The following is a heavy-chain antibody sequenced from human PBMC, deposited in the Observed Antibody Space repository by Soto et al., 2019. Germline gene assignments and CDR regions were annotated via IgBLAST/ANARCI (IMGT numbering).Heavy chain of an antibody. CDR1: GDSVSSNMAA. Sequence: PSQTLSRTGASSGDSVSSNMAAWSWIRQSPSRGLEWLGRTYYRSKWYNDYAVSVKSRITINPDTSKNQFSLQLNSVTPEDTAVYYCARDLGRGSSWNRGRYHYYVLDVRAQRTTDPVSS. D-gene: IGHD6-13*01. J-gene: IGHJ6*02. CDR3: ARDLGRGSSWNRGRYHYYVLDV. CDR2: TYYRSKWYN. V-gene: IGHV6-1*01.